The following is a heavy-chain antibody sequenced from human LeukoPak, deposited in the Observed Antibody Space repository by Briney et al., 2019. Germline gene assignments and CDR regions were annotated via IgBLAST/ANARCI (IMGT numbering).Heavy chain of an antibody. CDR1: GYSISSGYY. Sequence: SETLSLTCTVSGYSISSGYYWGWIRQPPGKGLEWIGSIYHSGSTYYNPSLKSRVTISVDTSKNQFSLKLSSVTAADTAVYYCARIRSSGWSNHYFDYWGQGTLVTVSS. CDR2: IYHSGST. CDR3: ARIRSSGWSNHYFDY. D-gene: IGHD6-19*01. J-gene: IGHJ4*02. V-gene: IGHV4-38-2*02.